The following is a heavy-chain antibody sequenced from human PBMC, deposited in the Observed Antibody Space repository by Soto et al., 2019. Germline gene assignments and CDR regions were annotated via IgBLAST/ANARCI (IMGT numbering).Heavy chain of an antibody. J-gene: IGHJ6*03. CDR3: ARDPGYCSSTTCYGVYYYMDV. V-gene: IGHV3-11*01. CDR1: GFTFSHYY. CDR2: ISSSGSTI. D-gene: IGHD2-2*01. Sequence: QVQLVESGGGLVKPGGSLRLSCAASGFTFSHYYMSWIRQAPGKGLEWVSYISSSGSTIYYADSVKGRFTISTDNAKNSLYLQMNSLRAEDTAVYYCARDPGYCSSTTCYGVYYYMDVWGKGTTVTVSS.